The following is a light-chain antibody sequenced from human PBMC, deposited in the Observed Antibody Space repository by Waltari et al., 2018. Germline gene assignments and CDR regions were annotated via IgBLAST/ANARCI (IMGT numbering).Light chain of an antibody. CDR1: QSISKY. CDR3: QHYVRLPVT. CDR2: DAS. V-gene: IGKV3-20*01. J-gene: IGKJ1*01. Sequence: EIVLTQSPGPLSLSPGERATVSCRASQSISKYLAWYRLKPGQAPRLRLYDASKRATGIPDRFSGSGSGTDFSLTISRLEPEDFAVYYCQHYVRLPVTFGQGTKVEIK.